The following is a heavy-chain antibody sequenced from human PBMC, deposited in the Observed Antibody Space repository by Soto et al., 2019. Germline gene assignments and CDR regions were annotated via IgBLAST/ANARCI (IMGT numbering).Heavy chain of an antibody. CDR2: IYPGDSDT. CDR1: GYSFTSYW. J-gene: IGHJ6*02. D-gene: IGHD6-19*01. Sequence: GEPLKISCRGSGYSFTSYWIGWVRQMPGKGLEWMGIIYPGDSDTRYSPSFQGRFTISRDNSKNTLYLQMSSLRAEDTAVYYCVKDGSSGWPYYYGMDVWGQGTTVTVSS. V-gene: IGHV5-51*01. CDR3: VKDGSSGWPYYYGMDV.